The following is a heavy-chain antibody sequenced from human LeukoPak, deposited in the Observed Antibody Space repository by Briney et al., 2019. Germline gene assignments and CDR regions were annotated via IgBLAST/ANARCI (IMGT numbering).Heavy chain of an antibody. CDR1: GYTFTGYY. Sequence: ASVKVSCKASGYTFTGYYMHWVRQAPGQGLEWMGWINPNSGGTNYAQKFQGRVTMTRDKSISTAYMELSRLRSDDTAVYYCAFSVGANMGLDYWGQGTLVTVSS. CDR3: AFSVGANMGLDY. J-gene: IGHJ4*02. V-gene: IGHV1-2*02. CDR2: INPNSGGT. D-gene: IGHD1-26*01.